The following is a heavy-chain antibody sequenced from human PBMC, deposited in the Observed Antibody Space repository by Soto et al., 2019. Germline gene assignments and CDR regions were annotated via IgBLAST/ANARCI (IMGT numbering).Heavy chain of an antibody. Sequence: PSDTLSLTCTVSVASISRHYWSWILQPPGKGLEWIAYIYYSESTNYNPSLRSRVTVSGDTAKNQLSLTLSSVTDADTAVYYCARHKLRGSSAFDFWGQGILLTVSA. V-gene: IGHV4-59*08. CDR3: ARHKLRGSSAFDF. J-gene: IGHJ4*02. CDR2: IYYSEST. D-gene: IGHD6-25*01. CDR1: VASISRHY.